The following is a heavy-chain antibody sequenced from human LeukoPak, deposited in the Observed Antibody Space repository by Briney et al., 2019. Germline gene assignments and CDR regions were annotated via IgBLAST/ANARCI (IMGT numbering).Heavy chain of an antibody. J-gene: IGHJ4*02. CDR2: INPSGGDT. V-gene: IGHV1-46*01. D-gene: IGHD2-21*01. CDR1: GYTLTGYY. CDR3: ARENGGEDY. Sequence: ASVKVSCKASGYTLTGYYMHWVRQAPGQGLEWMGMINPSGGDTTYAQKLKGRVTMNRDTSTSTVYMELSSLRSEDTAVYYCARENGGEDYWGQGTLVTVSS.